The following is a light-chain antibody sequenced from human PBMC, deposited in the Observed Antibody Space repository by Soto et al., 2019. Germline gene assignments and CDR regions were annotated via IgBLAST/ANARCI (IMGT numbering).Light chain of an antibody. CDR3: TSYAGTNSYV. V-gene: IGLV2-11*01. Sequence: QSALTQPRSVSGSPGQSVTISCTGTSNDVGGYNYVSWYQHYPDKAPKLMIYDVSKRPSRVPDRFSGSKSGNTASLTIAGLQAEDEADYYCTSYAGTNSYVFGTGTQLTVL. J-gene: IGLJ1*01. CDR2: DVS. CDR1: SNDVGGYNY.